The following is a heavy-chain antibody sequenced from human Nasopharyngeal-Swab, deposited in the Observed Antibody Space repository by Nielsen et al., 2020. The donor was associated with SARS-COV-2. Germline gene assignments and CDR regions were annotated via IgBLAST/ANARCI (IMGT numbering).Heavy chain of an antibody. CDR3: ARDSGDGYADY. J-gene: IGHJ4*02. CDR1: GYSFRTYG. Sequence: GESLKISCVASGYSFRTYGMTWVRQAPGKGLEWVSSISGSGDISGRGGGTYYADAVKGRFTISRDIAKNSLYLQMSSLRDDDTAVYYCARDSGDGYADYWGQGTLVTVS. D-gene: IGHD5-24*01. CDR2: ISGSGDISGRGGGT. V-gene: IGHV3-48*02.